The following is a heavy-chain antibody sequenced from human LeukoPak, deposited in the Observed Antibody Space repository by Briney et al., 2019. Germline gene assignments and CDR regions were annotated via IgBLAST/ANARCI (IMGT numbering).Heavy chain of an antibody. Sequence: ASVKVSCKASGYTFTDYAMNWVRQAPGQGLEWMGWIHPNTGNPTYAQGFTGRFVFSLDTSVGTTYLQISSLKAEDTAVYYCAKGGTYCGGDCLDYYHYYMDVWGKGTTVTVSS. CDR3: AKGGTYCGGDCLDYYHYYMDV. CDR1: GYTFTDYA. CDR2: IHPNTGNP. J-gene: IGHJ6*03. V-gene: IGHV7-4-1*02. D-gene: IGHD2-21*02.